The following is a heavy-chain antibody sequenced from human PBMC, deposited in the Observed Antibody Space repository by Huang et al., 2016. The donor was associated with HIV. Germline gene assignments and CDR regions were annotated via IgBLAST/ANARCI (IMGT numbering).Heavy chain of an antibody. Sequence: QVQLVQSGAEVKKPGSSVKVSCKASGGSFRNHVFSWVRQGPGQGLEWMGGIIPIFGTTNYAQKCQGRVTITADESTGTAYLELSSLRSEDTAVYFCARESNIVVVPHTIKFFDYWGQGTLVTVSS. J-gene: IGHJ4*02. D-gene: IGHD2-2*01. CDR1: GGSFRNHV. V-gene: IGHV1-69*01. CDR2: IIPIFGTT. CDR3: ARESNIVVVPHTIKFFDY.